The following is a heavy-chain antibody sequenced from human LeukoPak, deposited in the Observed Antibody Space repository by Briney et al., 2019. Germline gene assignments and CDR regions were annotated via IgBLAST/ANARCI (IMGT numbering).Heavy chain of an antibody. CDR3: TRVRHGDCFDP. V-gene: IGHV3-72*01. Sequence: GGSLRLSCAASGFTFSDAYMDWVRQAPGKGLQWVGRIRNKPHSYTTDYAASVKGRFTISRDDSKNSLFLQMNSLKTEDTAVYYCTRVRHGDCFDPWGLGTLVTVSS. D-gene: IGHD4-17*01. CDR2: IRNKPHSYTT. CDR1: GFTFSDAY. J-gene: IGHJ5*02.